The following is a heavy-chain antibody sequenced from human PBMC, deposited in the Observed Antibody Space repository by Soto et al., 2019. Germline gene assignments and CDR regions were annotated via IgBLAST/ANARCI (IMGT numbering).Heavy chain of an antibody. CDR1: GGSISSGDYY. V-gene: IGHV4-31*03. Sequence: SETLSLTCTVSGGSISSGDYYWSWIRQHPGKGLEWIGYIYYSGSTYYNPSLKSRVTISVDTSKNQFSLKLSSVTAADTAVYYCARDRQLYYDFWSGYYLDAFDIWGQGTMVTVSS. D-gene: IGHD3-3*01. J-gene: IGHJ3*02. CDR2: IYYSGST. CDR3: ARDRQLYYDFWSGYYLDAFDI.